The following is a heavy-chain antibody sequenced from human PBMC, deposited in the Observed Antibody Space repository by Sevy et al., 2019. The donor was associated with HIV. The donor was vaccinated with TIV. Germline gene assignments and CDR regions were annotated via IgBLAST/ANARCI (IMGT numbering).Heavy chain of an antibody. V-gene: IGHV3-30*18. CDR1: GFSFSSYG. D-gene: IGHD6-13*01. CDR3: AKSPAAAGASFES. J-gene: IGHJ4*02. CDR2: ISYDGSNK. Sequence: GGSLRLSCAASGFSFSSYGMHWVRQAPGKGLEWVAVISYDGSNKYYADSVKGRFTISRDNSNNTLYLQMTSLRAEDRAVYYSAKSPAAAGASFESWGQGVLVTVSS.